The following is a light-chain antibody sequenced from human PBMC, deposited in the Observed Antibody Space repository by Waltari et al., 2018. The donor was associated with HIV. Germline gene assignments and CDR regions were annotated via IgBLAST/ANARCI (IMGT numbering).Light chain of an antibody. J-gene: IGKJ1*01. Sequence: DIQMTQSPSTLSASVGDRVTITCRASQSISTWLAWYQQTPGKVPKLLIYKASILQNGVPSRFSGSGSGTEFTLTISSLQPDDFGNYYCQQYSSYRTFGQGTRVEIK. CDR1: QSISTW. V-gene: IGKV1-5*03. CDR3: QQYSSYRT. CDR2: KAS.